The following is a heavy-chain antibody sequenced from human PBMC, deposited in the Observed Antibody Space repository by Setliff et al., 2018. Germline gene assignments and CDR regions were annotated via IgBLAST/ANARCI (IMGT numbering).Heavy chain of an antibody. D-gene: IGHD3-9*01. CDR3: AGPFDVGPYPRPIDGLDL. J-gene: IGHJ3*01. CDR2: INPNSGGR. CDR1: GGTFSIFV. Sequence: ASVKVSCKASGGTFSIFVFSWVRQAPGQGLEWMGWINPNSGGREYAEAFQGRVTMTGDTSIRTAFMELSGLTSDDTAVYYCAGPFDVGPYPRPIDGLDLWGQGTRVTVSS. V-gene: IGHV1-2*02.